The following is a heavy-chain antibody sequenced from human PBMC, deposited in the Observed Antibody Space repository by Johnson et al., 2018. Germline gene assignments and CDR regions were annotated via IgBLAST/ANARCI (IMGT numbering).Heavy chain of an antibody. CDR1: GFAFSSYV. CDR2: ISGSGGST. Sequence: VQLVQSGGGLVQPGGSLRPSCAASGFAFSSYVLHWVRRAPGKGPEWVSAISGSGGSTYYADSVKGRFTISRDNSKNTLYLQMNSLRAEDTAVYYCARSQAVQHWGQGTLVTVSS. V-gene: IGHV3-23*04. J-gene: IGHJ1*01. CDR3: ARSQAVQH.